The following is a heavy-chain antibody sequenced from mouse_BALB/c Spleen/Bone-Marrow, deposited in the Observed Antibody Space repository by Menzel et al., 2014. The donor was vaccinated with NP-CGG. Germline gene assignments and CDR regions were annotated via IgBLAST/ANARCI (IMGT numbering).Heavy chain of an antibody. Sequence: VQGVESGPGLVAPSQSLSITCTVSGFSLISDGVSWVRQPPGKGLEWLGVIWGDGSTNYHSALISRLSISKDNSKSQVFLKLNSLQTNDTASYYCANYDGFVFAYWGQGTLVTVSA. D-gene: IGHD2-3*01. V-gene: IGHV2-3*01. CDR2: IWGDGST. CDR3: ANYDGFVFAY. CDR1: GFSLISDG. J-gene: IGHJ3*01.